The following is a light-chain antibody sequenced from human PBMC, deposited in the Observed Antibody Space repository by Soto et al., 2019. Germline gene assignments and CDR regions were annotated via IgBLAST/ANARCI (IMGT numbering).Light chain of an antibody. CDR1: RGHSSYA. V-gene: IGLV4-69*01. CDR2: LNSDGSH. J-gene: IGLJ2*01. Sequence: QPVLTQSPSASASLGASVKLTCTLSRGHSSYAIAWHQQQPEKGPRYLMKLNSDGSHSKGDGIPDRFSGSSSGAERYLTISSLQSVDEADYYCQTWGTGTVVFGGGTKVTVL. CDR3: QTWGTGTVV.